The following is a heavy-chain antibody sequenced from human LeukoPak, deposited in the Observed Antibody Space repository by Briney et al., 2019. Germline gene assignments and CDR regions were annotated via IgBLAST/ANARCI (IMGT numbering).Heavy chain of an antibody. V-gene: IGHV3-23*01. Sequence: GGSLRLSCAASGFTFSSYAMSWVRQAPGKGLEWVSAISDSGGSTFYADSVKGRFTISRDNFKNTLYLQINSLRVEDTAVYYCAKDPLHYYGSGSHYFDYWGQGTLVTVSS. D-gene: IGHD3-10*01. CDR3: AKDPLHYYGSGSHYFDY. CDR2: ISDSGGST. CDR1: GFTFSSYA. J-gene: IGHJ4*02.